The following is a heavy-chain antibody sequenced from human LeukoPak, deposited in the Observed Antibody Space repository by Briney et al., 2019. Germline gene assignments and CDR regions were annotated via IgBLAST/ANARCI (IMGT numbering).Heavy chain of an antibody. D-gene: IGHD4-11*01. CDR1: GGSFGGYY. CDR3: ASASITRYYFDY. J-gene: IGHJ4*02. CDR2: INHSGST. V-gene: IGHV4-34*01. Sequence: PSETLSLTCAVYGGSFGGYYWSWIRQPPGKGLEWIGEINHSGSTNYSPSLKSRVTISVDTSKNQFSLKLSSVTAADTAVYYCASASITRYYFDYWGQGTLVTVSS.